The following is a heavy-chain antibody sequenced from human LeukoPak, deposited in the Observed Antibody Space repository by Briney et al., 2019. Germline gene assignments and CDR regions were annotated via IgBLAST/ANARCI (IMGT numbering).Heavy chain of an antibody. Sequence: PGGSLRLSCAASGFTVSSNYMSWVRQAPGEGLEWVSVFYSGDNTYYADSVKGRFTISRDNSKNTLYLQMNSLRAEDTAVYYCARNLYYFDYWGQGTLVTVSS. J-gene: IGHJ4*02. CDR1: GFTVSSNY. V-gene: IGHV3-53*01. D-gene: IGHD1-14*01. CDR3: ARNLYYFDY. CDR2: FYSGDNT.